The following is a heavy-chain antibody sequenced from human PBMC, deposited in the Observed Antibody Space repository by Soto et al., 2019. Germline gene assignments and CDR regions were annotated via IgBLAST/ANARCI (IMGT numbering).Heavy chain of an antibody. Sequence: GGSLRLSCAASGFTFSSYAMSWVRQAPGKGLEWVSAISGSGGSTYYADSVKGRFTISRDNSKNTLYLQMNSLRAEDTAVYYFAKAIVVVPAAISLLDYWGQGTLVTVSS. CDR2: ISGSGGST. CDR1: GFTFSSYA. V-gene: IGHV3-23*01. CDR3: AKAIVVVPAAISLLDY. J-gene: IGHJ4*02. D-gene: IGHD2-2*02.